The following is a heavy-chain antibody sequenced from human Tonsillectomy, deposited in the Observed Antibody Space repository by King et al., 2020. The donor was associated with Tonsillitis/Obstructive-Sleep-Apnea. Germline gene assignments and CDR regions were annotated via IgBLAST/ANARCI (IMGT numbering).Heavy chain of an antibody. D-gene: IGHD3-22*01. Sequence: QLQESGPGLVKPSETLSLTCTVSGGSIISSLYSWGWIRQPPGKGLEWIGSISYSGNSDYNPSLKSRVTIFVDTSKNQFSLNLSSVTAADTAVYYCARSSGYDSTSAFDIWGQGTMLTVSS. CDR3: ARSSGYDSTSAFDI. J-gene: IGHJ3*02. CDR2: ISYSGNS. CDR1: GGSIISSLYS. V-gene: IGHV4-39*01.